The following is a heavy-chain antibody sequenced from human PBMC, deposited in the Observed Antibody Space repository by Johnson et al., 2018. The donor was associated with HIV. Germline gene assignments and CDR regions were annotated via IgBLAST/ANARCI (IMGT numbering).Heavy chain of an antibody. V-gene: IGHV3-13*01. CDR3: ARGSYDGDAFDV. Sequence: VQLVESGGGLVQPGGSLRLSCAASGFTFSNYDMHWVRQATGKRLEWVSGIGTTGDTFFFDSVKGRFTISRDTAKNSLYLQMNSLRAGDTALYYCARGSYDGDAFDVWGQGTMVTVSS. J-gene: IGHJ3*01. D-gene: IGHD1-26*01. CDR2: IGTTGDT. CDR1: GFTFSNYD.